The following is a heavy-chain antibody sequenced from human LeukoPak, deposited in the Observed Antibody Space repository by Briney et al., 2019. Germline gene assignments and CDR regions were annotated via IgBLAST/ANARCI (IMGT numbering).Heavy chain of an antibody. V-gene: IGHV3-66*01. D-gene: IGHD1-1*01. CDR1: GLTVSSNY. Sequence: GGSLRLSCAASGLTVSSNYMSWVRQAPGKGLEWGSGIYSGGSTYYADSVKGRFTISRDKSKNTLYLQMNSLRAEDTAVYYCARENWNDAGLGIYYYYYGIDVWGQGATVTVSS. CDR3: ARENWNDAGLGIYYYYYGIDV. CDR2: IYSGGST. J-gene: IGHJ6*02.